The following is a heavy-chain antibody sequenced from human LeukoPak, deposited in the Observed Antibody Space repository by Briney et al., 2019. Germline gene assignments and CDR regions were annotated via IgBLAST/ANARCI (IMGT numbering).Heavy chain of an antibody. CDR3: ARLGTRDGIIRFLEWSGYYYYGMDV. Sequence: PGGSLRLSCSASGFTFNRFYLHWVRQAPGKGLEFVSHISSNGATTYYADSVKGRFTISRDNSKNTLYLQMSSLRADDTAVYYCARLGTRDGIIRFLEWSGYYYYGMDVWGQGTTVTVSS. D-gene: IGHD3-3*01. J-gene: IGHJ6*02. CDR1: GFTFNRFY. V-gene: IGHV3-64D*06. CDR2: ISSNGATT.